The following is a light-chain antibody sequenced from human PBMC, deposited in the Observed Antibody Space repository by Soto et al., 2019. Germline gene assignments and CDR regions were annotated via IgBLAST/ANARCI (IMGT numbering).Light chain of an antibody. CDR2: WAS. J-gene: IGKJ2*01. CDR3: QQYYSPPRYT. Sequence: DIVMTQSPEYLAVSLGERATINCRSSQSILYSSNNKNLIAWYQQKPGQPPKLLIYWASTRQSGVPDRVSGSGSGRDFTLTISSLQAEDVAVYYCQQYYSPPRYTFGQGTRLGIK. V-gene: IGKV4-1*01. CDR1: QSILYSSNNKNL.